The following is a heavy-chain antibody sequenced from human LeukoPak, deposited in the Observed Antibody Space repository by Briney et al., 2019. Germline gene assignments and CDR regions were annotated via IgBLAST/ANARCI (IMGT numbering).Heavy chain of an antibody. CDR3: ARGVVPTMIVVPDV. CDR1: GFTFSSYS. J-gene: IGHJ4*02. D-gene: IGHD3-22*01. Sequence: GGSLRLSCAAPGFTFSSYSMNWVRQAPGKGLEWVSSISSSSSYIYYADSVKGRFTISRDNAKNSLYLQMNSLRAEDTAVYYCARGVVPTMIVVPDVWGQGTLVTVSS. V-gene: IGHV3-21*01. CDR2: ISSSSSYI.